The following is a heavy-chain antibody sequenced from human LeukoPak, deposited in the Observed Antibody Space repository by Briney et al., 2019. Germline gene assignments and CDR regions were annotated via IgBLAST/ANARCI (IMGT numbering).Heavy chain of an antibody. J-gene: IGHJ2*01. D-gene: IGHD3-16*01. CDR2: IYNGGST. Sequence: PGGSLRLSCAASGFTVGSNYMNWVRQARGKWLEWVSVIYNGGSTYYADSVKGRFTISRDNSKNTMYLQMKSLRAEDTAVYYCARWGSGSPWYFDLWGRGTLVTVSS. CDR3: ARWGSGSPWYFDL. CDR1: GFTVGSNY. V-gene: IGHV3-53*01.